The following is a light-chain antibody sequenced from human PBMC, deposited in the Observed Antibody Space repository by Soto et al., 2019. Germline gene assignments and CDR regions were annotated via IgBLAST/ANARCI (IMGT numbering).Light chain of an antibody. V-gene: IGKV1-5*01. Sequence: DIQMTQSPSTLSASVGDRVTITCRASQSISSWLAWYQQKPGKAPKLLIYDASSLESGVPSRFRGSGSGTEFTLTISSLQPDDFASYCCQQYNIYSETFGQGTKVEI. CDR1: QSISSW. J-gene: IGKJ1*01. CDR3: QQYNIYSET. CDR2: DAS.